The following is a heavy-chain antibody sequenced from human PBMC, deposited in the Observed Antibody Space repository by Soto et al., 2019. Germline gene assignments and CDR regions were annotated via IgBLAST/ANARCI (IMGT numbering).Heavy chain of an antibody. J-gene: IGHJ4*02. CDR1: GFTFSSYW. V-gene: IGHV3-74*01. CDR2: IKGDGIST. Sequence: EVHLVESGGGLVQSGGSLGLSCAASGFTFSSYWMHWVRQAPGRGLVWVSRIKGDGISTNYADSVKGRFTISRDNAKDTVFLQMNGLSADDTAVYYCARGAMGNYYNDYWGQGTLVTVSS. CDR3: ARGAMGNYYNDY. D-gene: IGHD3-10*01.